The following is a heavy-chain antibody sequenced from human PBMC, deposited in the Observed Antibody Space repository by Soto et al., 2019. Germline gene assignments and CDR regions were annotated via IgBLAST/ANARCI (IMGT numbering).Heavy chain of an antibody. Sequence: PWGSLRLSCAASGFTFSSYGMHWVRQATGKGLEWVAVISYDGSNKYYADSVKGRFTISRDNSKNTLYLQMNSLRAEDTAVYYCAKPMVRGSYYYHGMDVWGQGTTVTVSS. V-gene: IGHV3-30*18. J-gene: IGHJ6*02. D-gene: IGHD3-10*01. CDR3: AKPMVRGSYYYHGMDV. CDR1: GFTFSSYG. CDR2: ISYDGSNK.